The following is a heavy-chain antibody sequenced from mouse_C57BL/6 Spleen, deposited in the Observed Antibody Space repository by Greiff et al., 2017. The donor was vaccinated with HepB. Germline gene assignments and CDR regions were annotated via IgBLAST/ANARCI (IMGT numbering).Heavy chain of an antibody. CDR1: GYTFTSYW. V-gene: IGHV1-52*01. D-gene: IGHD2-5*01. Sequence: VQLQQSGAELVRPGSSVKLSCKASGYTFTSYWMHWVKQRPIQGLEWIGNIDPSDSETHYNQKFKDKATLTVDKSSSTAYMQLSSLTSEDSAVYYCARRGYSNYGMDAMDYWGQGTSVTVSS. J-gene: IGHJ4*01. CDR3: ARRGYSNYGMDAMDY. CDR2: IDPSDSET.